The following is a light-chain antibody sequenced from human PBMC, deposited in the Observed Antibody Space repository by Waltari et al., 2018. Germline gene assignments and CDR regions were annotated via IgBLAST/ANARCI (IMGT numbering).Light chain of an antibody. J-gene: IGKJ1*01. V-gene: IGKV4-1*01. CDR3: QQYYNSPRT. CDR2: WAS. Sequence: EIVLTQSPASLAVSLGESAALTFQHRQSFLFTSKNKNYLDWYQQKPGQPPKLLSSWASTWESGVPDRFSGSGSGTDFTLTISSLQAEDVAVYFCQQYYNSPRTFGQGTKVEIK. CDR1: QSFLFTSKNKNY.